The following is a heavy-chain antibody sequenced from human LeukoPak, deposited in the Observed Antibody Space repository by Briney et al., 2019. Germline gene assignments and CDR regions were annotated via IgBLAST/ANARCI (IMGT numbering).Heavy chain of an antibody. D-gene: IGHD6-19*01. Sequence: GESLKISYKGSGYSFTNYWISWVRQMPGKGLEWMGRIDPSDSYTNYSPSFQGHVTISADKSISTAYLQWSSLKASDTAMYYCARHEGIAVADYWGQGTLVTVSS. V-gene: IGHV5-10-1*01. CDR2: IDPSDSYT. CDR3: ARHEGIAVADY. CDR1: GYSFTNYW. J-gene: IGHJ4*01.